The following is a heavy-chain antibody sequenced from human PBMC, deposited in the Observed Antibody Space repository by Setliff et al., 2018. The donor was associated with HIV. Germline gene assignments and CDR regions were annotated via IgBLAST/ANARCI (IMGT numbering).Heavy chain of an antibody. D-gene: IGHD3-3*01. Sequence: GGSLRLSCAASGFTFSSYSMNWVRQAPGKGLEWVSYISRGGDIQYGDSVKGRFTISRDNAKNSLYLQMNSLRAEDTAVYYCARVRVSGYYTGDYWGQGTLVTVSS. V-gene: IGHV3-48*01. CDR3: ARVRVSGYYTGDY. CDR2: ISRGGDI. J-gene: IGHJ4*02. CDR1: GFTFSSYS.